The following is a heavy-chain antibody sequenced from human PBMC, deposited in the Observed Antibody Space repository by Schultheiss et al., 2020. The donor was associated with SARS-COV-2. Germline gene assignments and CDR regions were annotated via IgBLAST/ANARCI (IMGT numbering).Heavy chain of an antibody. V-gene: IGHV4-61*02. CDR2: ISTSGKT. Sequence: SETLSLTCTVSGGSISSSSYYWGWIRQPAGKGLEWIGRISTSGKTKYNPSLKSRVTISVDTSKNEFSLKLTSVTAAGTAVYYCARDNCVGDCYAFDYWGHWTLVTVSS. CDR3: ARDNCVGDCYAFDY. CDR1: GGSISSSSYY. J-gene: IGHJ4*03. D-gene: IGHD2-21*02.